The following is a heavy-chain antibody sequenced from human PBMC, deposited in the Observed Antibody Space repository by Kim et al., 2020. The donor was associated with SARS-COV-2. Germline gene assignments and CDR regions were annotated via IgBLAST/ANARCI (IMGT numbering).Heavy chain of an antibody. CDR1: GFTFSSYS. D-gene: IGHD2-2*01. CDR3: ASTDLCSSTSCYR. V-gene: IGHV3-21*01. Sequence: GGSLRLSCAASGFTFSSYSMNWVRQAPGKGLEWVSSISSSSSYIYYADSVKGRFTISRDNAKNSLYLQMNSLRAEDTAVDYCASTDLCSSTSCYRWGQGTLVTVSS. J-gene: IGHJ4*02. CDR2: ISSSSSYI.